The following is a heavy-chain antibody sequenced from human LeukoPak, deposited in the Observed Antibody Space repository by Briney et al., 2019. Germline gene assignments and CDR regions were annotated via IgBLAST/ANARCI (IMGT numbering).Heavy chain of an antibody. CDR3: ARGSMIGDAFDI. CDR2: IYYSGST. CDR1: GGSISSYY. D-gene: IGHD3-22*01. J-gene: IGHJ3*02. Sequence: SETLSLTCTVSGGSISSYYWSWIRQPPRKGLEWIGYIYYSGSTNYNPSLKSRVTISVDTSKNQFSLKLSSVTAADTAVYYCARGSMIGDAFDIWGQGTMVTVSS. V-gene: IGHV4-59*01.